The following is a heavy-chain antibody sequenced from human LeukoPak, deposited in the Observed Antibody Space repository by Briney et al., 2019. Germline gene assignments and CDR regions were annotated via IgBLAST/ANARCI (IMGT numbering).Heavy chain of an antibody. V-gene: IGHV3-21*01. CDR3: ARDRRAFHYYDDEVDY. CDR2: ISSSSSYI. D-gene: IGHD3-22*01. Sequence: GRSLRLSCAASGFTFSSYSMNWVRQAPGKGLEWVSSISSSSSYIYYADSVKGRFTISRDNARNSLYLQMNSLRAEDTAVYYCARDRRAFHYYDDEVDYWGQGTLVTVSS. CDR1: GFTFSSYS. J-gene: IGHJ4*02.